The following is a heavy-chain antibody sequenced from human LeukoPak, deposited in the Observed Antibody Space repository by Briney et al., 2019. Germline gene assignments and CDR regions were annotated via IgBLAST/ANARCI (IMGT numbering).Heavy chain of an antibody. J-gene: IGHJ4*02. CDR2: IFHAGDT. CDR1: GYSISSGYY. V-gene: IGHV4-38-2*02. D-gene: IGHD5-18*01. Sequence: SETLSLTCHVSGYSISSGYYWAGIRQPPDKGLEWIGSIFHAGDTYYSLSLQSRVTISVDKSKNQFSLKLTSVTAADTAVYYCARDETYSYGSFGHWGQGTLVTVSS. CDR3: ARDETYSYGSFGH.